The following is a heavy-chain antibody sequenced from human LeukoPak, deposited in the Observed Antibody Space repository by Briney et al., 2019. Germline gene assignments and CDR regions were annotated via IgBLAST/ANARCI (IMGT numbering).Heavy chain of an antibody. J-gene: IGHJ4*02. Sequence: KTGGSLRLSCAASGFTFSSYSMNWVRQAPGKGLEWVSSISSSSSYIYYADSVKGRFTISRDNSKNTLYLQMNSLRAGDTAVYYCAKHRTTVTPLPRIDYWGQGTLVTVSS. CDR2: ISSSSSYI. V-gene: IGHV3-21*04. CDR3: AKHRTTVTPLPRIDY. D-gene: IGHD4-17*01. CDR1: GFTFSSYS.